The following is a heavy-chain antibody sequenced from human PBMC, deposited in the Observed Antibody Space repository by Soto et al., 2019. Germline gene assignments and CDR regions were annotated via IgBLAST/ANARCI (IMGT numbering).Heavy chain of an antibody. Sequence: SETLSLTCTVSGGSISSYYWSWIRQPPGKGLEWIGYIYYSGSTNYNPSLKSRVTISVDTSKNQFSLKLSSVTAADTAVYYCARAERIGQLVLWGQGTLVTVSS. V-gene: IGHV4-59*01. D-gene: IGHD6-6*01. CDR3: ARAERIGQLVL. J-gene: IGHJ4*02. CDR2: IYYSGST. CDR1: GGSISSYY.